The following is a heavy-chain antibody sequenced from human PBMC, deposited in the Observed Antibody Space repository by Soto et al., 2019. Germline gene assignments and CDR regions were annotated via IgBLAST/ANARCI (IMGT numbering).Heavy chain of an antibody. J-gene: IGHJ5*02. CDR1: GGSISSSSYY. Sequence: SETLSLTCTVSGGSISSSSYYWGWIRQPPGKGLEWIGSIYYSGSTYYNPSLKSRVTISVDTSKNQFSLKLSSVTAADTAVYYCASTPYGSGWFDPWGQGTLVTVSS. D-gene: IGHD3-10*01. V-gene: IGHV4-39*01. CDR2: IYYSGST. CDR3: ASTPYGSGWFDP.